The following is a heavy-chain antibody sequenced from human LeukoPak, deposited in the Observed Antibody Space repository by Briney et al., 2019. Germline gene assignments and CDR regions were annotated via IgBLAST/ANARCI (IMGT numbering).Heavy chain of an antibody. V-gene: IGHV3-23*01. Sequence: GGSLRLSCAASGFTFSSYAMNWVRQAPGKGPEWVSTISGRGDSTYYADSVKGRFTISRDNSKNTLFLQMNSLRAEDTAVYYCAKFVNYDSTGLKTAFDYWGQGTLVTVSS. CDR3: AKFVNYDSTGLKTAFDY. D-gene: IGHD3-22*01. CDR2: ISGRGDST. CDR1: GFTFSSYA. J-gene: IGHJ4*02.